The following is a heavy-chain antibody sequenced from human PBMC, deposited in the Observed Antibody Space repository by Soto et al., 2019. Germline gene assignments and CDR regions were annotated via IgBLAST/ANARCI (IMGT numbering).Heavy chain of an antibody. CDR1: GFSLSNARMG. CDR2: IFSNDEK. CDR3: ARIKGRTMITFGGVISFDP. V-gene: IGHV2-26*01. Sequence: SGPTLVNPTETLTLTCTVSGFSLSNARMGVSWIRQPPGKALEWLAHIFSNDEKSYSTSLKSRLTISKDTSKSQVVLTMTNMDPVDTATYYCARIKGRTMITFGGVISFDPWGQGTLVTVSS. J-gene: IGHJ5*02. D-gene: IGHD3-16*02.